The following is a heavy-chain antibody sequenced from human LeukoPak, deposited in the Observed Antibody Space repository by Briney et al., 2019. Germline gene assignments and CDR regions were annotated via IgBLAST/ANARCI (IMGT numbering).Heavy chain of an antibody. CDR3: AKTSRGNSGYDSPFDY. J-gene: IGHJ4*02. Sequence: GGSLRLSFAASGFTFSTYAMSWVRQAPGEGLDGVSGIRGTGSRTDYADSVKGRFTISRNNSKDPLYLQMNSLRADDTAVYYCAKTSRGNSGYDSPFDYWGQGTLVTVSS. CDR2: IRGTGSRT. V-gene: IGHV3-23*01. CDR1: GFTFSTYA. D-gene: IGHD5-12*01.